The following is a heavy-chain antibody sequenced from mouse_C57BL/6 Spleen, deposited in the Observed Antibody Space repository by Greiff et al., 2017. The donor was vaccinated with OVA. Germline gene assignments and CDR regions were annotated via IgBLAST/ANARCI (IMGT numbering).Heavy chain of an antibody. V-gene: IGHV7-1*01. CDR3: ARDADSSGYGYLDD. Sequence: EVKVVESGGGLVQSGRSLRLSCATSGFTFSDFYMEWVRQAPGKGLEWIAASRNKANDYTTEYSASVKGRFIVSRDTSQSILYLQMNALRAEDTAIYYCARDADSSGYGYLDDWGTGTTVTVSS. CDR1: GFTFSDFY. D-gene: IGHD3-2*02. CDR2: SRNKANDYTT. J-gene: IGHJ1*03.